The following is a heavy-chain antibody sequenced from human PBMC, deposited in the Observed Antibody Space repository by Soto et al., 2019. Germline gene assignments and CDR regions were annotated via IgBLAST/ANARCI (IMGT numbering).Heavy chain of an antibody. CDR1: GGSFSGYY. V-gene: IGHV4-34*01. CDR3: ASLYYYDSSGYLDY. CDR2: INHSGST. D-gene: IGHD3-22*01. Sequence: SETLSLTCAVYGGSFSGYYWSWIRQPPGKGLEWIGEINHSGSTNYNPSLKSRVTISVDTSKNQFSLKLSSVTAADTAVYYCASLYYYDSSGYLDYWGQGTLVTV. J-gene: IGHJ4*02.